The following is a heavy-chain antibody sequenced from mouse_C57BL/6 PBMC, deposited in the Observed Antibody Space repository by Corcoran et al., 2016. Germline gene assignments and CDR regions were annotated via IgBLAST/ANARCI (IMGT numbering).Heavy chain of an antibody. D-gene: IGHD2-2*01. CDR1: GYTFTTYG. J-gene: IGHJ4*01. V-gene: IGHV9-3*01. Sequence: QIQLVQSGPELKKPGETVKIPCKASGYTFTTYGMSWVKQAPGKGLKWMGWINTYSGVPTYADDFKGRFAFSLETSASTAYLQINNLKNEDTATYFCARKGYEDAMDYWGQGTSVTVSS. CDR3: ARKGYEDAMDY. CDR2: INTYSGVP.